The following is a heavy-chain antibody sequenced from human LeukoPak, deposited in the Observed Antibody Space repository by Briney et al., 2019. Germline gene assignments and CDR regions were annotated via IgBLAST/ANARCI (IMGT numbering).Heavy chain of an antibody. CDR1: GGTFSSYA. V-gene: IGHV1-69*05. CDR2: IIPIFGTA. J-gene: IGHJ4*02. Sequence: SVKVSCKASGGTFSSYAISWVRQAPGQGLEWMGGIIPIFGTANYAQKFQGRVTITTDESTSTAYMELSSLRSEDTAVYYCARDSRVRTYDFWSGDPFDYWGQGTLVTVSS. D-gene: IGHD3-3*01. CDR3: ARDSRVRTYDFWSGDPFDY.